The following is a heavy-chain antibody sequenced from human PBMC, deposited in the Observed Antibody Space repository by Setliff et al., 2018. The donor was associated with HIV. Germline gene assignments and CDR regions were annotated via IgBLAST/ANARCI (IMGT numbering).Heavy chain of an antibody. D-gene: IGHD3-10*01. J-gene: IGHJ2*01. CDR1: GFTFSGSA. CDR3: TRGSHLPYFDL. V-gene: IGHV3-73*01. Sequence: LRLSCAASGFTFSGSAMHWVRQASGKGLEWVGRIRSKANSYATAYAASVKGRFTISRDDSKNTAYLQMNSLKTEDTAVYYCTRGSHLPYFDLWGRGTLVTVSS. CDR2: IRSKANSYAT.